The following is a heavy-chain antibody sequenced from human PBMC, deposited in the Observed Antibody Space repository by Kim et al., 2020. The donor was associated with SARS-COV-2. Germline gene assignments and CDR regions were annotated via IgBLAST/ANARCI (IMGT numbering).Heavy chain of an antibody. D-gene: IGHD3-10*01. CDR2: IKSKTDGGTT. CDR3: TTEALLWFGELPFDY. CDR1: GFTFSNAW. J-gene: IGHJ4*02. V-gene: IGHV3-15*01. Sequence: GGSLRLSCAASGFTFSNAWMSWVRQAPGKGLEWVGRIKSKTDGGTTDYAAPVKGRFTISRDDSKNTLYLQMNSLKTEDTAVYYCTTEALLWFGELPFDYWGQGTLVTVSS.